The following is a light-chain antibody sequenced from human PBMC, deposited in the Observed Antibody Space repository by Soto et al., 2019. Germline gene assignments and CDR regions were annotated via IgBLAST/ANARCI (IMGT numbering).Light chain of an antibody. V-gene: IGKV1-39*01. Sequence: DIHMTQSPSSLSASVGDRVTITCRASQTVINYLNWYQQKPGKAPKLLIYAASSLQRGVPSRFSDSGSGTDFTLTISSLQPEDFATYYCQQSYSTPLTFGGGTKVEIK. CDR3: QQSYSTPLT. J-gene: IGKJ4*01. CDR1: QTVINY. CDR2: AAS.